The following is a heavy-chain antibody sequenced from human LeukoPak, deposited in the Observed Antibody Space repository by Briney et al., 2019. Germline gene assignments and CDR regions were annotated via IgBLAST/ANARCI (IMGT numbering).Heavy chain of an antibody. CDR1: GYSISSGYY. Sequence: SETLSLTCAVSGYSISSGYYWGWIRQPPGKGLEWIGSIYHSGSTYYNPSLKSRVTISVDTSKDQFSLKLSSVTAADTAVYYCARGRYSGSYLYFDYWGQGTVVTVSS. D-gene: IGHD1-26*01. CDR2: IYHSGST. J-gene: IGHJ4*02. CDR3: ARGRYSGSYLYFDY. V-gene: IGHV4-38-2*01.